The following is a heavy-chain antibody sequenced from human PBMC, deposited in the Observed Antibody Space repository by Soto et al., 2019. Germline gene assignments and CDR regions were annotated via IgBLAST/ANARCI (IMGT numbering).Heavy chain of an antibody. D-gene: IGHD6-19*01. CDR3: ARDREQWLLSVFDI. J-gene: IGHJ3*02. CDR2: ISYDGSNK. Sequence: QVQLVESRGGVVQPGRSLRLSCAASGFTFSSYAIHWVRQAPGKGLEWVALISYDGSNKYSADSVKGRFTISRDNSKNTLYLQMNSLRAEDTAVYYCARDREQWLLSVFDIWGQGTMVTVSS. CDR1: GFTFSSYA. V-gene: IGHV3-30-3*01.